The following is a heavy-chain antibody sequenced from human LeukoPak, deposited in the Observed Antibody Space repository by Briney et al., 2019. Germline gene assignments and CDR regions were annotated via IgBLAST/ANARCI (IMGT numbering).Heavy chain of an antibody. J-gene: IGHJ4*02. CDR1: GFTFSGSW. Sequence: GGSLRLSCAASGFTFSGSWMAWVRQAPGKGLEWVANMNQDGSEKNYVDSVKGRFAISRDNAKNSLYLQMNSLRAEDTAVYYCARDSGYDCFDYWGQGTLVTVSS. V-gene: IGHV3-7*03. CDR3: ARDSGYDCFDY. D-gene: IGHD5-12*01. CDR2: MNQDGSEK.